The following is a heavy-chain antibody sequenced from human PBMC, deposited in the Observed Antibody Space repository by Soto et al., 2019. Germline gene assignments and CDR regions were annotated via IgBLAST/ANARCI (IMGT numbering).Heavy chain of an antibody. CDR3: ARVDNRRMPMTGVPFDH. Sequence: PGGSLRLSGAASGFTFSDYYISWIRQAPWKGLEWLSYIGDTGRTIYYADSVRGRFDISRDNAKTSLYLKINSLRAEDTAVYYCARVDNRRMPMTGVPFDHWGQGTLVAVSS. D-gene: IGHD3-22*01. V-gene: IGHV3-11*01. CDR1: GFTFSDYY. CDR2: IGDTGRTI. J-gene: IGHJ4*02.